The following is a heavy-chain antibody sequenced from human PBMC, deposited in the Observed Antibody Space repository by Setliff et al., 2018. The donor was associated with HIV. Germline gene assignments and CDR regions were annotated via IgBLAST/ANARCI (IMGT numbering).Heavy chain of an antibody. V-gene: IGHV1-69*13. D-gene: IGHD5-12*01. CDR3: ARDQATGYEKVWFSWIDP. J-gene: IGHJ5*02. CDR1: GGTFSLYA. Sequence: GASVKVSCKASGGTFSLYAINWVRQAPGQGLEWMGGIIPIFNTANYAQKFQGRVTITADGSTSTVYMELSSLRFEDTATYYCARDQATGYEKVWFSWIDPWGQGTLVTVSS. CDR2: IIPIFNTA.